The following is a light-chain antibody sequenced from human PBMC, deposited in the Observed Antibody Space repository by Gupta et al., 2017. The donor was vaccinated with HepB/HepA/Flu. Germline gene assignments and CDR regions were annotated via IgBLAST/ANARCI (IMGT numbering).Light chain of an antibody. V-gene: IGLV2-23*02. Sequence: ALTQPASVSGSPGQSITISCTGTSIDVGSYNLVSWYQQHPGKAPKLMIYEVSKRPSGVSNRFSGSKSGNTASLTISGLQAEDEADYYCCADAGSSTLVFGGGTKLTVL. CDR3: CADAGSSTLV. J-gene: IGLJ2*01. CDR2: EVS. CDR1: SIDVGSYNL.